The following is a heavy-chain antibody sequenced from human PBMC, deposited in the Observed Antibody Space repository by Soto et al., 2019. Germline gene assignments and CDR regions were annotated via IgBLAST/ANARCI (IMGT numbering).Heavy chain of an antibody. CDR1: GYTFTSYY. D-gene: IGHD5-12*01. J-gene: IGHJ6*02. Sequence: QVQLVQSGAEVKKPGASVKVSCKASGYTFTSYYMHWVRQAPGQGLEWMGIINPSGGSTSYAQKCQGRVTMTRDTSTSTVYMELSSLRSEDTAVYYCARGDSGYDHYYYYGMDVWGQGTTVTVSS. V-gene: IGHV1-46*03. CDR2: INPSGGST. CDR3: ARGDSGYDHYYYYGMDV.